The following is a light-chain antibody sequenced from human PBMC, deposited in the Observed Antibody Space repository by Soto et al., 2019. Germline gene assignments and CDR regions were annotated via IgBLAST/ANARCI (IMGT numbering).Light chain of an antibody. V-gene: IGKV3-15*01. Sequence: EIEMTQSPATLSLAPGERVTLSCRASESVITNLACYQQKAGQAPRLLIYGASTRATGIPARFSGSGSGTEFTLTISSLQSEDFAVYYCQQYNNWWTFGQGTKVDIK. CDR2: GAS. J-gene: IGKJ1*01. CDR1: ESVITN. CDR3: QQYNNWWT.